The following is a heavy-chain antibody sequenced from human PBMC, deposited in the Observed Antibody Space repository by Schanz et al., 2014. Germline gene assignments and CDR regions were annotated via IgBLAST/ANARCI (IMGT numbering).Heavy chain of an antibody. D-gene: IGHD1-26*01. J-gene: IGHJ4*02. V-gene: IGHV1-18*01. Sequence: QVQLVQSGAEVKKPGASVKVSCKASGYTFSSYGITWVRQAPGQGLEWMGWITAYNGDTNYALKLQGRVTMTTDTSTGTVYMELRSLTSDDSAVYYCARDRDQWDGNYLDYWGQGTLVTVSS. CDR1: GYTFSSYG. CDR3: ARDRDQWDGNYLDY. CDR2: ITAYNGDT.